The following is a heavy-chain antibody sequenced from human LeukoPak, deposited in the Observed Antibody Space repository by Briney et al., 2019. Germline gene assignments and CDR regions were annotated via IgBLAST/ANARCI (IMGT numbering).Heavy chain of an antibody. CDR1: GDSFSSNNY. CDR3: ARNAGYSDLNY. CDR2: IYRSGAT. V-gene: IGHV4-4*02. Sequence: SETLSLTCTVSGDSFSSNNYWTWVRQPPGKGLEWIGEIYRSGATNYNPSFRGRVTVSLDKSKNQFSLRLNSVTAADTAIYYCARNAGYSDLNYWGQGVLVTVSS. D-gene: IGHD3-22*01. J-gene: IGHJ4*02.